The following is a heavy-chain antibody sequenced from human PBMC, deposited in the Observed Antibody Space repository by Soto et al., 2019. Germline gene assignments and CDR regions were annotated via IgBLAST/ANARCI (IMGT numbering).Heavy chain of an antibody. V-gene: IGHV1-69*08. CDR3: ARDPSGGSCDTCS. J-gene: IGHJ5*02. CDR1: GGTFSSYT. D-gene: IGHD2-15*01. CDR2: IIPILGIA. Sequence: QVQLVQSGAEVKKPGSSVKVSCKASGGTFSSYTISWVRQAPGQGLEWMGRIIPILGIANYAQKFQGRVTITADKSTSTAYMELSSLRSEDTAVYDFARDPSGGSCDTCSWGQGTLVTVSS.